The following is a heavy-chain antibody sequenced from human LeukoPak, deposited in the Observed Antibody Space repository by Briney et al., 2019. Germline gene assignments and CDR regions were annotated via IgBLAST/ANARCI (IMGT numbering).Heavy chain of an antibody. D-gene: IGHD6-6*01. J-gene: IGHJ4*02. Sequence: GGSLRLSSAASGFTSSNHWMHWVRQTPGKGLVWVSRISSDGSSTTYADSVNGRFTISRDTAKNTLYLLMNNLRAEDTAMYYCARDQRVTGRPDIDYWGQGTLVIV. CDR2: ISSDGSST. V-gene: IGHV3-74*03. CDR3: ARDQRVTGRPDIDY. CDR1: GFTSSNHW.